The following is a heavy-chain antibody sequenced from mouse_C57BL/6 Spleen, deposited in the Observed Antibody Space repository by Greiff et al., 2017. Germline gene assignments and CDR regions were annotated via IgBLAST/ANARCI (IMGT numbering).Heavy chain of an antibody. J-gene: IGHJ2*01. CDR2: ISRGGSYT. D-gene: IGHD1-3*01. V-gene: IGHV5-6*01. CDR1: GFTFSSYG. CDR3: ARHKVTPYYFDY. Sequence: EVQLVESGGDLVKPGGSLKLSCAASGFTFSSYGMPWVRQTPDQSLEWVATISRGGSYTYYPHSFKGRFTFSRDNAKNTLYLQMSSLKSEDTAMYYCARHKVTPYYFDYWGQGTTLTVSS.